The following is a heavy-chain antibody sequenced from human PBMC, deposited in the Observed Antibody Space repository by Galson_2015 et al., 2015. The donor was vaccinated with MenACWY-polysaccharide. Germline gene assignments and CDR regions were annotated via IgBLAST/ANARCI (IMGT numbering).Heavy chain of an antibody. CDR1: GFTFNNFW. Sequence: SLRLSCAASGFTFNNFWMNWVCQAPGKGLEWVAIIKHDGSEKYYIDSVRGRFSISRDNAKNSLYLQMNSLRSEDTAVYHCARDLLDSSGYTRGSVFDLWDRGTLVTVSS. CDR2: IKHDGSEK. J-gene: IGHJ2*01. V-gene: IGHV3-7*01. D-gene: IGHD3-22*01. CDR3: ARDLLDSSGYTRGSVFDL.